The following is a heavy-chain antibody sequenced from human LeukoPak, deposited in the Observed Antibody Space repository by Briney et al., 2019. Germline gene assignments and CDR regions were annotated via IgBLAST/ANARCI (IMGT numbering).Heavy chain of an antibody. J-gene: IGHJ4*02. V-gene: IGHV3-21*01. D-gene: IGHD3-10*01. CDR2: ISSSSSYI. CDR1: GFTFSSYS. Sequence: GGSLRLSCAASGFTFSSYSMNWVRQAPGKGLEWVSSISSSSSYIYYADSVKGRFTISRGNAKNSLYLQMNSLRAEDTAVYYCANMVRGALENWGQGTLVTVSS. CDR3: ANMVRGALEN.